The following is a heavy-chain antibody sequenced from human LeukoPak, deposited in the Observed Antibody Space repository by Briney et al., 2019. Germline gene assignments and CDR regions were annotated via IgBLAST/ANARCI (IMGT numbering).Heavy chain of an antibody. Sequence: GRSLRLSCAASGFTFSSYAMHWVRQAPGKGLEWVAVISYDGSNKYYADSVKGRFTISRDNSKNTLYLQMNSLRAEDTAVYYCARAYGDYVRYFDLWGRGTLVTVSS. D-gene: IGHD4-17*01. CDR2: ISYDGSNK. CDR3: ARAYGDYVRYFDL. V-gene: IGHV3-30-3*01. J-gene: IGHJ2*01. CDR1: GFTFSSYA.